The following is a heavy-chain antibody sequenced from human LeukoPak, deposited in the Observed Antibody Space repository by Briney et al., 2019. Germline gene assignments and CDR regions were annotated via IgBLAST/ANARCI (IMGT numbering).Heavy chain of an antibody. CDR1: GFTFSSYA. CDR3: AKDYWLVVVPAAIKDAFDI. D-gene: IGHD2-2*01. CDR2: ISGSGGST. Sequence: QSGGSLRLSCAASGFTFSSYAMSWVHQAPGKGLEWVSAISGSGGSTYYADSVKVRFTISRDNSKNTLYLQMNSLRAGDTAVYYCAKDYWLVVVPAAIKDAFDIWGKGTMVTASS. J-gene: IGHJ3*02. V-gene: IGHV3-23*01.